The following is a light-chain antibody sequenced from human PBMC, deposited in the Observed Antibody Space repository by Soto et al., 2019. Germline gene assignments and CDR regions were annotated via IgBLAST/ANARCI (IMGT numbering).Light chain of an antibody. CDR3: QHYYTTPPA. J-gene: IGKJ3*01. V-gene: IGKV4-1*01. Sequence: DIVMTQSPDSLAVSLGERATINCKSSQSVLYSPNNKNYLAWFQQKPGLPPKLIIYWASTRESGVPDRFSGSESGTDFTLTISSLQAEDVAVYYCQHYYTTPPAFGPGTKVDIK. CDR2: WAS. CDR1: QSVLYSPNNKNY.